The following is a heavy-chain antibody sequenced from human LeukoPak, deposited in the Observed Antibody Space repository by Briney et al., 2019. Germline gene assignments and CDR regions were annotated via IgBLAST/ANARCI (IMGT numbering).Heavy chain of an antibody. Sequence: AGGSLRLSCATSGFNFGEFVVSWVRQAPGTGLEWVGFIRDKANGGTTEYAASVEGRFMIARDDSKGLAYLEMNSLKVDDTGMYYCSRGFAADWGQGALVTVSS. V-gene: IGHV3-49*04. J-gene: IGHJ4*02. CDR3: SRGFAAD. CDR2: IRDKANGGTT. CDR1: GFNFGEFV. D-gene: IGHD2-15*01.